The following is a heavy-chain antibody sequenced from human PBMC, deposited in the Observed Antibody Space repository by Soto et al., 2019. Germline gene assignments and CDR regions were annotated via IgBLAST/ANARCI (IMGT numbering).Heavy chain of an antibody. V-gene: IGHV3-21*01. CDR3: ARWQQQPGFDY. D-gene: IGHD6-13*01. Sequence: EVQLVESGGGLVKPGGSLRLSCAASGFTFSSYNMNWVRQAPGKGLEWVSSISSSGSYIYYADSVKGRFTISRDNAKNSLYLQMNSLRAEDTAVYYCARWQQQPGFDYWGQGTLVTASS. J-gene: IGHJ4*02. CDR1: GFTFSSYN. CDR2: ISSSGSYI.